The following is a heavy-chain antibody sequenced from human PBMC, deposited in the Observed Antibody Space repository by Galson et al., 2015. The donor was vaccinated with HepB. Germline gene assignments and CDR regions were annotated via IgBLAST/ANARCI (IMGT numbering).Heavy chain of an antibody. D-gene: IGHD2-15*01. V-gene: IGHV3-30*04. CDR3: ARDFLYYCSLDY. CDR2: ISYDGSGQ. Sequence: SLRLSCAASGFSFSNYAMHWVRQAPGKGLEWVALISYDGSGQYYADSVKGRFTISRDNSRNTLYLQMHSLRDEDSAVYYCARDFLYYCSLDYWGPGTLVTVSS. J-gene: IGHJ4*02. CDR1: GFSFSNYA.